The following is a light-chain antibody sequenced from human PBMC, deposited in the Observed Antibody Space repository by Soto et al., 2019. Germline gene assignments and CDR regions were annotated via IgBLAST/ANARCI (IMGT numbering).Light chain of an antibody. CDR1: QSVSSN. CDR3: QQYGDSPKYT. Sequence: EIVMTQSPGTLSLSPGERATLSCRASQSVSSNLAWYQQIPGQAPRLLIYATSTRAAGTPDRFSGSGSGTDFTLTITRLEPEDFAVYYCQQYGDSPKYTFAQGTKVDIK. V-gene: IGKV3-20*01. CDR2: ATS. J-gene: IGKJ2*01.